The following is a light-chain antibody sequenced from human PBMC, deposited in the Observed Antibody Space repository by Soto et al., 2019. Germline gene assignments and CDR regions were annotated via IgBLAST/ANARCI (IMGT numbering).Light chain of an antibody. CDR1: SSDVGGYNY. J-gene: IGLJ2*01. Sequence: QSALTQPASVSGSPGQSITLSCTGTSSDVGGYNYVSWYQQHPGKAPKLMIYEVNNRPSGISNRFSGSKSGNTASLTISGLQAEDEADYYCSSYTSSSVVFGGGTKLTVL. V-gene: IGLV2-14*01. CDR3: SSYTSSSVV. CDR2: EVN.